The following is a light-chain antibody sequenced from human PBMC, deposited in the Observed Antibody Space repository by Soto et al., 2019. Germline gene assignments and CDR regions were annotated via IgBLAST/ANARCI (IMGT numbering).Light chain of an antibody. CDR1: SSDVGGYNY. V-gene: IGLV2-8*01. CDR2: EVS. CDR3: TSNAGSNIFV. J-gene: IGLJ1*01. Sequence: QSALTQPPSASGSPGQSVTISCTGTSSDVGGYNYVSWYQQHPGKAPKLMIYEVSKRPSGVPDRFSGSKSGNTASLTVSGLQAEDEADYYYTSNAGSNIFVFGTGTKLTVL.